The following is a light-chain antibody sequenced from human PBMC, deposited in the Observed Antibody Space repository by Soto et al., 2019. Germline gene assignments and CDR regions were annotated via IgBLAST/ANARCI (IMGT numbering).Light chain of an antibody. CDR2: DVT. J-gene: IGLJ3*02. Sequence: QSALTQPASVSGSPGQSITISCTGTSSDVGAYNYVSWYQQHPGKAPELMIYDVTYRPSGVSDRFSGSKSGNTASLTISGLRTEDEADYYCSSKTTSSSTPVVFGGGTKVTVL. CDR1: SSDVGAYNY. V-gene: IGLV2-14*01. CDR3: SSKTTSSSTPVV.